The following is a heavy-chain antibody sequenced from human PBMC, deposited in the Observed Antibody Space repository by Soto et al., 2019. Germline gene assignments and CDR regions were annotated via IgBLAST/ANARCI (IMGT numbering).Heavy chain of an antibody. CDR3: ARLAEYCNGIKCYSNFDY. Sequence: ASVKVSCKTSGYNFTNFDINWVRQAPGRWLEWMGWMNPSSGETGSSQNFQGRVTMTRDISTRTVFMQLSSLRSEDTAIYYCARLAEYCNGIKCYSNFDYWGRGTQVTVS. CDR1: GYNFTNFD. CDR2: MNPSSGET. J-gene: IGHJ4*01. V-gene: IGHV1-8*01. D-gene: IGHD2-15*01.